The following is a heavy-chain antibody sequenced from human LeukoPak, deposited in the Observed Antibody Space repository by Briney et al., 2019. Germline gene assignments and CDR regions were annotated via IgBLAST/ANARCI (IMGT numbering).Heavy chain of an antibody. CDR2: INPNSGDT. V-gene: IGHV1-2*02. J-gene: IGHJ4*02. CDR1: GYTFTGYY. D-gene: IGHD6-19*01. CDR3: ARVGSSGWYVHPTLDY. Sequence: GASVKVSCKASGYTFTGYYMHWVRQAPGQGLEWMGWINPNSGDTNYAQKFQGRVTVTRDTSISTAYMELSRLRSDDTAVYNCARVGSSGWYVHPTLDYWGQGTLLTVSS.